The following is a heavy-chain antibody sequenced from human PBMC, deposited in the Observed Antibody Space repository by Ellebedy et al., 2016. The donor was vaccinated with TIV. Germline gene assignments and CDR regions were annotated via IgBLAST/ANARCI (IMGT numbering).Heavy chain of an antibody. CDR1: GFSFTTYG. D-gene: IGHD6-25*01. Sequence: AASVKVSCKTSGFSFTTYGFSWVRQAPGQGLEWMGWISAYNGNKNYAQKFQDRVTMTTDRTTRTAYMELRSLRSDDTAVYYCAKDSGYFIAASPHWGQGTLVTVSS. J-gene: IGHJ4*02. CDR3: AKDSGYFIAASPH. V-gene: IGHV1-18*04. CDR2: ISAYNGNK.